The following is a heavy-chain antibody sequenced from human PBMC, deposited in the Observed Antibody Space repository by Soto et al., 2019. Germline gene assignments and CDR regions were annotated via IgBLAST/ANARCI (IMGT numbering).Heavy chain of an antibody. CDR2: IYFRGNT. CDR1: GDSISRIDYY. CDR3: AREGGSYDSGGYLIRGAFDI. V-gene: IGHV4-31*03. D-gene: IGHD3-22*01. Sequence: TLSLTCSVSGDSISRIDYYWTWIRQHPEKGLEWIGNIYFRGNTYYSPSLESRLTISVDTSKNQFSLKLTSVTATDTAVYYCAREGGSYDSGGYLIRGAFDIWGQGTMVTVSS. J-gene: IGHJ3*02.